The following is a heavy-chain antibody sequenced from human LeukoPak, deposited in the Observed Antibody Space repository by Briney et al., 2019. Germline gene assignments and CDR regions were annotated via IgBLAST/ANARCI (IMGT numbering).Heavy chain of an antibody. CDR2: ISSSSSYI. CDR1: GFTFSSYS. D-gene: IGHD4-17*01. Sequence: GGSLRLSCAASGFTFSSYSMNWVRQAPGKGLEWVSSISSSSSYIYYADSVKGRFTISRDNAKNSLYLQMNSLRAEDTAVYYCARDRYRTTVTPGAFDIWGQGTMVTVSS. CDR3: ARDRYRTTVTPGAFDI. V-gene: IGHV3-21*01. J-gene: IGHJ3*02.